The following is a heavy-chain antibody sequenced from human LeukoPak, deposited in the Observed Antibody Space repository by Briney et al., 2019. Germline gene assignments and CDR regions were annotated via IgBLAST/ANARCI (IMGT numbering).Heavy chain of an antibody. CDR1: GGSISSGSYY. Sequence: SQTLSLTCTVSGGSISSGSYYWSWIRQPAGKGLEWIGRIYTSGSTNYNPSLKSRVTISVDTSKNQFSLKLSSVTAADTAVYYCARRLRMVRYSSSPTSYYFDYWGQGTLVTVSS. CDR3: ARRLRMVRYSSSPTSYYFDY. D-gene: IGHD6-13*01. CDR2: IYTSGST. V-gene: IGHV4-61*02. J-gene: IGHJ4*02.